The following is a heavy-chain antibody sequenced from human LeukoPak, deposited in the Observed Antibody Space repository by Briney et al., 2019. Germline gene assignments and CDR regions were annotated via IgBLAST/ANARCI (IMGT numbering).Heavy chain of an antibody. CDR3: ARAVTSMDGY. D-gene: IGHD5-18*01. CDR2: LNEDGSKR. V-gene: IGHV3-7*03. Sequence: GGSLRLSCAASGFTFSSYWMTWVRQAPGKGLEWVASLNEDGSKRSYVGSVKGRFTISRDNAQKSVHLQMNSLTAEDTAVYYCARAVTSMDGYWGQGTLVTVSS. J-gene: IGHJ4*02. CDR1: GFTFSSYW.